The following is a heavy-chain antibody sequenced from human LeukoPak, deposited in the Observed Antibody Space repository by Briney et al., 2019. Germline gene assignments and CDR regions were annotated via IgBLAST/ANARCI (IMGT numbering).Heavy chain of an antibody. CDR1: GYRFTSYW. J-gene: IGHJ4*02. Sequence: GESLKISCKVSGYRFTSYWINWVRQMPGKGLEWMGRIDPSDSYTKYSPSFQGHVTISADKSISTAYLQWSSLKASDTAMYYCARQVAFQVDYWGQGTLVTVSS. CDR3: ARQVAFQVDY. V-gene: IGHV5-10-1*01. CDR2: IDPSDSYT.